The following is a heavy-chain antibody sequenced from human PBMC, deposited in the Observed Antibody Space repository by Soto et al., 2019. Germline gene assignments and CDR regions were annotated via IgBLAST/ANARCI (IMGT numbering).Heavy chain of an antibody. CDR3: ARGCSSTSCPDGVFDY. V-gene: IGHV3-30-3*01. CDR1: GFTFSSYA. J-gene: IGHJ4*02. CDR2: ISYDGSNK. D-gene: IGHD2-2*01. Sequence: GGSLRLSCAASGFTFSSYAMHWVRQAPGKGLEWVAVISYDGSNKYYADSVKGRFTISRDNSKNTLYLQMNGLRAEDTAVYYCARGCSSTSCPDGVFDYWGQGTLVTVSS.